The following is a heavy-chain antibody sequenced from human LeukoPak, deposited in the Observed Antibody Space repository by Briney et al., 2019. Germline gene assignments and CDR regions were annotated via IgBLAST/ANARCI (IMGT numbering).Heavy chain of an antibody. CDR1: GYTFTGYY. CDR2: INPNSGGT. V-gene: IGHV1-2*02. J-gene: IGHJ4*02. Sequence: WASVKVSCKASGYTFTGYYMHWVRQAPGQGPEWMGWINPNSGGTNYAQKFQGRVTMTRDTSISTAYMELSRLRSDDTAVYYCAKEPWRSYHPQRRGYFDYWGQGTLVTVSS. CDR3: AKEPWRSYHPQRRGYFDY. D-gene: IGHD1-26*01.